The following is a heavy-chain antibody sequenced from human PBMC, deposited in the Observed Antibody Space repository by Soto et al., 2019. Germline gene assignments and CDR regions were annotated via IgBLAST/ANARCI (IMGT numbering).Heavy chain of an antibody. J-gene: IGHJ4*02. D-gene: IGHD4-17*01. CDR2: TYYRSKWYN. V-gene: IGHV6-1*01. CDR1: GGSISSYY. Sequence: PSETLSLTCTVSGGSISSYYWNWIRQSPSRGLEWLGRTYYRSKWYNDYAVSVKSRITINPDTSKNQFSLQLNSVTPEDTAVYYRARDSPGYGDYVLFDYWGQGTLVTVS. CDR3: ARDSPGYGDYVLFDY.